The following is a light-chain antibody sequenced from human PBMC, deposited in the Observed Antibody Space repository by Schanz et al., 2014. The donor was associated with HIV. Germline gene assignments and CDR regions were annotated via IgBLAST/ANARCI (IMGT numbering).Light chain of an antibody. CDR3: QQLNSFPYT. Sequence: DIQMTQSPSSLSASVGDRVTITCRSSQSISSYLNWYQQKPGKAPQLLIYKVSSLQSGVPFRFSGRGSGTDFTLTINGLQPDDFATYYCQQLNSFPYTFGQGTMLEI. V-gene: IGKV1-39*01. J-gene: IGKJ2*01. CDR2: KVS. CDR1: QSISSY.